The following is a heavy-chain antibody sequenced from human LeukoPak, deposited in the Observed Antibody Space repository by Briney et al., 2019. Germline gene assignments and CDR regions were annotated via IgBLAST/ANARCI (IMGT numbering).Heavy chain of an antibody. Sequence: GGSLRLSCAASGFTFSSYAMHWVRQAPGKGLEWVSLISWDGGSSYYADSVKGRFTISRDNSKNSLYLQMNSLRPEDTALYYCAKDIRGSTSWYGLDYWGQGTLVTVSS. CDR3: AKDIRGSTSWYGLDY. CDR2: ISWDGGSS. J-gene: IGHJ4*02. V-gene: IGHV3-43D*03. D-gene: IGHD6-13*01. CDR1: GFTFSSYA.